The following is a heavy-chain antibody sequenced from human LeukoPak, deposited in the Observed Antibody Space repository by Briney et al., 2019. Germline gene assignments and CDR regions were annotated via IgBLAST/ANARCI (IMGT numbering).Heavy chain of an antibody. Sequence: AETLSLTCTVSGVSISSHHWSWIRQPPGKGLEWIGYMYNSETTKYNPSLKSRVTISVDTSKKQFSLTLRSATAADTAVYYCARDSSGAGNSWFDPWGQGTLVTVSS. J-gene: IGHJ5*02. CDR2: MYNSETT. CDR1: GVSISSHH. CDR3: ARDSSGAGNSWFDP. D-gene: IGHD6-19*01. V-gene: IGHV4-59*11.